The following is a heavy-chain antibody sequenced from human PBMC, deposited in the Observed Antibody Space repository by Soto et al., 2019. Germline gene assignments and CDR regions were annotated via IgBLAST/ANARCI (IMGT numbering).Heavy chain of an antibody. V-gene: IGHV4-39*01. Sequence: PLEILRHPYTVACGTISSNSYYWVWIRQPPGKGLEWIGNIYYNGTTYYNTSLKNQVTISVDTSKNQFSLKLSSVTAADSAVYYCAKHKGGYYSGSDFWGQGTTVTVSS. CDR2: IYYNGTT. D-gene: IGHD3-16*01. CDR1: CGTISSNSYY. J-gene: IGHJ6*02. CDR3: AKHKGGYYSGSDF.